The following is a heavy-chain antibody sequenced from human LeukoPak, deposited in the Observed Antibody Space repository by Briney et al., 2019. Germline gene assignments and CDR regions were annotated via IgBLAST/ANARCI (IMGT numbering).Heavy chain of an antibody. Sequence: PSETLSLTRGVSGGSISSTNWWSWVRQPPGQGLEWIGEISLTGETNYNPSLKSRVTMSVDTSKNQISLKVNSVTAADTAVYYCARESYSSSYLFDFWGQGTLVTVSS. CDR1: GGSISSTNW. CDR3: ARESYSSSYLFDF. V-gene: IGHV4-4*02. J-gene: IGHJ4*02. D-gene: IGHD6-6*01. CDR2: ISLTGET.